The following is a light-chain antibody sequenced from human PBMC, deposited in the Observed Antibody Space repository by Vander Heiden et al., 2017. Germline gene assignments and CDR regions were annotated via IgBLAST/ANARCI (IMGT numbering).Light chain of an antibody. CDR1: QSLSSY. CDR2: AAS. J-gene: IGKJ4*01. CDR3: QRSNSTPLT. V-gene: IGKV1-39*01. Sequence: DIQMTQSTSSLSASVGDRVTITCRASQSLSSYLNWYQQKPGKPPKLLIYAASSLQSGVPSRFSGSASRTDFTLTSSMLHPEDFVTYYCQRSNSTPLTFGGGTKVEIK.